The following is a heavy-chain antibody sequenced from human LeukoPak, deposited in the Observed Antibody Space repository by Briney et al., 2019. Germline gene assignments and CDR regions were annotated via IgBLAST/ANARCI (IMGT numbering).Heavy chain of an antibody. D-gene: IGHD6-25*01. CDR3: ARWDSGLYYYYGMDV. J-gene: IGHJ6*02. V-gene: IGHV4-34*01. Sequence: SETLSLTCAVYGGSFSGYYWSWIRQPPGKGLEWIGEINHSGSTNYNPSLKSRVTISVDTSKNQFSLKLSSVTAADTAVYYCARWDSGLYYYYGMDVWGQGTTVTVSS. CDR1: GGSFSGYY. CDR2: INHSGST.